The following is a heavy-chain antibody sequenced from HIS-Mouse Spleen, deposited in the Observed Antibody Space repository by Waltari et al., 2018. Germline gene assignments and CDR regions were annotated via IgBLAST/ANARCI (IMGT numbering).Heavy chain of an antibody. Sequence: QVQLQQWGAGLLKPSETLSLTCAVYGGSFSGSYWSWIRQPPGKGLEWIGELNHSGSTNYNPSLKSRVTISVDTSKNQFSLKLSSVTAADTAVYYCARRDRIPRRAFDIWGQGTMVTVSS. D-gene: IGHD2-2*02. V-gene: IGHV4-34*01. J-gene: IGHJ3*02. CDR3: ARRDRIPRRAFDI. CDR1: GGSFSGSY. CDR2: LNHSGST.